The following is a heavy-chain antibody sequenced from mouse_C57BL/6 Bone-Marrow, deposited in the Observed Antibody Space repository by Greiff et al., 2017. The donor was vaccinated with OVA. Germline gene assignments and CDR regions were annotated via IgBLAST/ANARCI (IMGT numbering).Heavy chain of an antibody. J-gene: IGHJ2*01. CDR2: INPYNGGT. CDR3: AKGRDEED. Sequence: VQLQQSGPVLVKPGASVKMSCKASGYTFTDYYMNWVKQSHGKSLEWIGVINPYNGGTSYNQKFKGKATLTVDKSYSTAYMELNSLTSEDSAVYYCAKGRDEEDWGQGTTLTVSS. V-gene: IGHV1-19*01. CDR1: GYTFTDYY.